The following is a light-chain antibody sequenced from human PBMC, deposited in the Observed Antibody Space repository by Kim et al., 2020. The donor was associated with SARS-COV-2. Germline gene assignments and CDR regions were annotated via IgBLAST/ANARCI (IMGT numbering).Light chain of an antibody. CDR2: MID. CDR3: AAWDDSLSGVV. J-gene: IGLJ2*01. V-gene: IGLV1-47*01. Sequence: GQRVTISCSGSSTNIGSSYVYWYQKLPGTAPRLLMYMIDQRPSGVPDRFSGSKSGTSASLAISGLRSEDEADYYCAAWDDSLSGVVFGGGTQLTVL. CDR1: STNIGSSY.